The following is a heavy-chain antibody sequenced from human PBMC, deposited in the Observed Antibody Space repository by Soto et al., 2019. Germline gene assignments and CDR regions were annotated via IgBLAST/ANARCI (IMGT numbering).Heavy chain of an antibody. V-gene: IGHV4-59*01. D-gene: IGHD3-9*01. CDR1: GGSISSYY. J-gene: IGHJ6*02. Sequence: QVQLHESGPGLVKPSETLSLTCTVSGGSISSYYWSWIRQSPGRGLEWIGDINYSGSTNYNPSLKSRVSISVDTSKNQFSVRLTSVTAADTAVYYCVRDALHYDILTGYHNPYYYGMDVWGQGTTVIVSS. CDR3: VRDALHYDILTGYHNPYYYGMDV. CDR2: INYSGST.